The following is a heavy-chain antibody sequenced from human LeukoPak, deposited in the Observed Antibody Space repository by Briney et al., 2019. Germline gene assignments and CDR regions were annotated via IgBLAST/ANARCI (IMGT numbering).Heavy chain of an antibody. Sequence: GFLRTLLSSPGIKLSSLAINLVPPGSRKGLEWVSTISGSSSTYYADSVKGRFTISRDNSKNTLYLQMNSLSAEDTAVYYCAKSGLNRFDYWGQGTLVTVSS. CDR2: ISGSSST. V-gene: IGHV3-23*01. CDR1: IKLSSLA. D-gene: IGHD2-15*01. J-gene: IGHJ4*02. CDR3: AKSGLNRFDY.